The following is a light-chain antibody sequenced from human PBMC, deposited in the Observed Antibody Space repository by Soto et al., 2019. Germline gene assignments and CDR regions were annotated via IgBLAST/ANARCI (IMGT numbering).Light chain of an antibody. V-gene: IGKV1-39*01. Sequence: DIQMTQSPPSLSASVGERVTLTCRASQRIGTYLSWYQQRPGKAPRLLIYVASSLQSGVPSRFNGSGSGTDFTLTISSLQPEDFATFFCQQNYSDPPTFGQGTRVDI. CDR2: VAS. CDR1: QRIGTY. CDR3: QQNYSDPPT. J-gene: IGKJ1*01.